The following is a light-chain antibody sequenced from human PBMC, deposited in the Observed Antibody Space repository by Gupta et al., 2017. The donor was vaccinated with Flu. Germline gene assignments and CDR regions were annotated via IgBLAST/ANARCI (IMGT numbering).Light chain of an antibody. CDR3: ASYASSYKWV. V-gene: IGLV2-11*03. Sequence: ITVTCTGARNDVGSYTYDSWYQQHPGKAPKLINYEISKRPVEVSNRFSGSKAGSTASLTISGHQAEDEATYYYASYASSYKWVFGGGTKLTVL. J-gene: IGLJ2*01. CDR2: EIS. CDR1: RNDVGSYTY.